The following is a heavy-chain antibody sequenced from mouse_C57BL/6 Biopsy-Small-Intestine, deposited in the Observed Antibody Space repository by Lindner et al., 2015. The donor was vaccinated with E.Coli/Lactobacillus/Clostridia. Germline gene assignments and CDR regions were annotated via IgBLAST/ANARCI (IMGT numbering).Heavy chain of an antibody. CDR3: VRDDYYGSSLCAY. Sequence: VQLRESGGGLVQPKGSLKLSCAASGFTFEIYAMNWVRQAPGKGLEWVARIRGKSSYYATYYADSVKDRFTISRDDSQSMLYLQMNNLKTEDTAMYYCVRDDYYGSSLCAYWGQGTLVTVSA. D-gene: IGHD1-1*01. CDR2: IRGKSSYYAT. V-gene: IGHV10-3*01. CDR1: GFTFEIYA. J-gene: IGHJ3*01.